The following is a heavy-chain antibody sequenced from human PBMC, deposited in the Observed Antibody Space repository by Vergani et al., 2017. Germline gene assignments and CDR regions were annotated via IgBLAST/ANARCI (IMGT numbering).Heavy chain of an antibody. CDR1: GGTFSSYA. J-gene: IGHJ6*02. Sequence: QVQLVQSGAEVKKPGSSVKVSCKASGGTFSSYAISWVRQAPGQGLEWMGGIIPIFGTANYAQKFQGRVTITADESTSTAYMQLSSLRSEDTAVYYCARARYGSGSDYNPSLYYCGMDFWGQGTTVTVSS. CDR3: ARARYGSGSDYNPSLYYCGMDF. V-gene: IGHV1-69*01. CDR2: IIPIFGTA. D-gene: IGHD3-10*01.